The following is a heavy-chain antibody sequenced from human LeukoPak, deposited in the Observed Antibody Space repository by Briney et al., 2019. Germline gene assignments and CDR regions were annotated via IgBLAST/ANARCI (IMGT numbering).Heavy chain of an antibody. J-gene: IGHJ6*02. CDR1: GFSFGDYA. Sequence: GGSLRLSCAASGFSFGDYAMHWVRQAPGKGLEWVSLIRADGGRTYYADSVNGRFTISRDNSKNSPYLQMNSLRTDDTALYYCGTWAFYHGLDVWGQGTTVTVSS. D-gene: IGHD2/OR15-2a*01. CDR2: IRADGGRT. V-gene: IGHV3-43*02. CDR3: GTWAFYHGLDV.